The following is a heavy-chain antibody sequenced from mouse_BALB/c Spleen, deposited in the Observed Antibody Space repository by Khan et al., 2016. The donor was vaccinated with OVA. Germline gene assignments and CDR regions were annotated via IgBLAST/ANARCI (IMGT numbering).Heavy chain of an antibody. D-gene: IGHD2-2*01. CDR2: IYPGNSDT. Sequence: VQLQQSGTVLARPGASVKMSCKASGYSFTSYWMHWVKQRPGQGLEWLGAIYPGNSDTRYNQKFKGKAKLTAVTSASTAYMELSSLTNEDSAVYYCTRSYGSYYLDYWGQGTTLTVSS. CDR3: TRSYGSYYLDY. CDR1: GYSFTSYW. J-gene: IGHJ2*01. V-gene: IGHV1-5*01.